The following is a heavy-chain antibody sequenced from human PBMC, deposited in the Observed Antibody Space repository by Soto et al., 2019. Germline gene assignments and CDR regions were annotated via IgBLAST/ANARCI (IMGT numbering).Heavy chain of an antibody. CDR1: GYSFTSYW. V-gene: IGHV5-51*04. J-gene: IGHJ6*02. D-gene: IGHD6-13*01. Sequence: GESLKISCKGSGYSFTSYWIGWVRQMPGKGLEWMGIIYPGDSDTRYSPSFQGQVTISADKPISTAYLQWSSLKASDTAIYYCARTAAAGKYYYVVDVRGQGTTVTVSS. CDR3: ARTAAAGKYYYVVDV. CDR2: IYPGDSDT.